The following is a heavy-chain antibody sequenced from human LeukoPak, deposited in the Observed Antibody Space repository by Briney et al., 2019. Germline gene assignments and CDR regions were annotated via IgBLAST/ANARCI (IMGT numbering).Heavy chain of an antibody. V-gene: IGHV3-7*03. CDR2: IKEDGSDK. J-gene: IGHJ4*02. D-gene: IGHD6-19*01. CDR3: ARNSGWFRFDY. CDR1: GFTFSNYW. Sequence: PGGSLRLSCAASGFTFSNYWMDWVRQSPGKGLEWVANIKEDGSDKYYVDSVEGRFTISRDNAKNSLYLQMNSLRAEDTAVYYCARNSGWFRFDYWGQGTLVTVSS.